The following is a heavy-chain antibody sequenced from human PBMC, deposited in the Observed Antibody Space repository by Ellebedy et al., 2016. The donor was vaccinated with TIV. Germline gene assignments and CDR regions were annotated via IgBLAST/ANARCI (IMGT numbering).Heavy chain of an antibody. J-gene: IGHJ4*02. V-gene: IGHV3-48*02. Sequence: PGGSLRLSCAASGFTFSTYNMNWVRQAPGKGLEWISYIGSSSSTIYYADSVKGRFTISRDNAKNSLYLKMDSLRDEDTAVYYCARAGIYSYGYSFDYWGQGTLVTVSS. CDR3: ARAGIYSYGYSFDY. D-gene: IGHD5-18*01. CDR1: GFTFSTYN. CDR2: IGSSSSTI.